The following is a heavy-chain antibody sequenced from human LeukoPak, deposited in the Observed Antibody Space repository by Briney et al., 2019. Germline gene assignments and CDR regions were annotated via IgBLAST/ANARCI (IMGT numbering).Heavy chain of an antibody. V-gene: IGHV3-74*03. CDR3: ARDAAGLDY. CDR2: INYYGTTT. Sequence: PGGSLRLSCAASGFSFTNHWMHWVRQAPGKGLVWVSRINYYGTTTMYADSVKGRFTIFRDNAKNTLYLQMNSLRAEDTAVYDCARDAAGLDYWGQGTLVTVSS. J-gene: IGHJ4*02. D-gene: IGHD2-15*01. CDR1: GFSFTNHW.